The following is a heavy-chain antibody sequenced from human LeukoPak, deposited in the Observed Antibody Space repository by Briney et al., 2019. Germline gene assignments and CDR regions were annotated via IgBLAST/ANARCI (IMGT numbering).Heavy chain of an antibody. CDR3: AVGYCTNGVCEIQNDYYYYGMDV. D-gene: IGHD2-8*01. J-gene: IGHJ6*02. Sequence: SVKVSCKASGGTFSSYAISWVRQAPGQGLEWMGRIIPILGIANYAQKFQGRVTITADKSTSTAYMELSSLRSEDTAVYYCAVGYCTNGVCEIQNDYYYYGMDVWGQGTTVTVSS. V-gene: IGHV1-69*04. CDR2: IIPILGIA. CDR1: GGTFSSYA.